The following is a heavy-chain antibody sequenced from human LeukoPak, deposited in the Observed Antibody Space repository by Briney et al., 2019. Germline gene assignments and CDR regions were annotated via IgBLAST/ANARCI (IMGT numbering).Heavy chain of an antibody. V-gene: IGHV4-61*02. CDR2: IYTSGST. Sequence: SQTLSLTCTVSGGSISSGSYYWSWIRQPAGKGLEWIGRIYTSGSTYYNPSLKSRVTISVDTSKNQFSLKLSSVTAADTAVYYCARASGDHNWFDPWGQGTLVTVSS. CDR3: ARASGDHNWFDP. D-gene: IGHD5-24*01. J-gene: IGHJ5*02. CDR1: GGSISSGSYY.